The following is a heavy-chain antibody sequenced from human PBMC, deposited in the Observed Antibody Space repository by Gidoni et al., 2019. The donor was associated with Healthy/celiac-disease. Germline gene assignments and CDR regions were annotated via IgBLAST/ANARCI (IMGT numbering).Heavy chain of an antibody. CDR3: ARQGGPYNWFDP. Sequence: QVQLQESGPGLVKPSETLSLTCAVSGYSISSGYYWAWIRQPPGKGLEWIGSIYHSGNTYYNPSLKSRVTMSVDTSKNQFSLKLSSVTAADTAVYYCARQGGPYNWFDPWGQGTLVTVSS. D-gene: IGHD1-26*01. CDR2: IYHSGNT. CDR1: GYSISSGYY. V-gene: IGHV4-38-2*01. J-gene: IGHJ5*02.